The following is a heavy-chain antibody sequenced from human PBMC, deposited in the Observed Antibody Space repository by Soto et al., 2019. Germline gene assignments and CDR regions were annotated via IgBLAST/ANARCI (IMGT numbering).Heavy chain of an antibody. J-gene: IGHJ6*02. V-gene: IGHV3-21*01. CDR3: ARERYYDFWSAPDYYGMDV. D-gene: IGHD3-3*01. CDR1: GFNFSDHY. CDR2: ISSSSSYI. Sequence: PGGSLRLSCVASGFNFSDHYMNWVRQAPGKGLEWVSSISSSSSYIYYADSVKGRFTISRDNAKNSLYLQMNSLRAEDTAVYYCARERYYDFWSAPDYYGMDVWGQGTTVTVSS.